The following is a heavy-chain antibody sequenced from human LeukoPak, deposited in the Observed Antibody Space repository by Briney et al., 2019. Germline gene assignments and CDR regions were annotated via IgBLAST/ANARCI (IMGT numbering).Heavy chain of an antibody. CDR1: GYTFSGTGWY. CDR2: IYPYTGAT. Sequence: ASVKVSCKASGYTFSGTGWYLYWLRQAPGQGLECMGWIYPYTGATHYAQKFQGRVAMTRDTSISTAYMELSRLRPDDTAVYYCARDGPAQMVDFDYWGQGTLVAVSS. CDR3: ARDGPAQMVDFDY. V-gene: IGHV1-2*02. J-gene: IGHJ4*02. D-gene: IGHD3-10*01.